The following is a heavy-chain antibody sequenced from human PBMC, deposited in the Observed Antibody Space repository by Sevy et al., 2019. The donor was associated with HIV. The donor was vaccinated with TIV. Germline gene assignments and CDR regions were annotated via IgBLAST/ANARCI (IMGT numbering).Heavy chain of an antibody. V-gene: IGHV3-30*03. CDR1: GFTFSSYG. J-gene: IGHJ4*02. CDR3: ATDRTTGIAAPCTPFVY. D-gene: IGHD6-13*01. Sequence: GGSLRLSCAASGFTFSSYGMHWVRQAPGKGLEWVAVISYDGSNKYYADSVKGRFTISRDNSKNTLYRQMNSLRAEDTAVYYWATDRTTGIAAPCTPFVYWAQGTLVTVSS. CDR2: ISYDGSNK.